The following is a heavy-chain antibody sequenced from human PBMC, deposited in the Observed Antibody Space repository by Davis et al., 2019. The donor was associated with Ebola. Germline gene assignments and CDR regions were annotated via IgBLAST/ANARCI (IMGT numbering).Heavy chain of an antibody. J-gene: IGHJ3*02. V-gene: IGHV1-18*01. D-gene: IGHD1-26*01. Sequence: ASVKVSCKASGYTFNNYGLTWVRQAPGQRLEWMGWISGYNGNTDYAQKLQGRVTMTTDVSTNTAYMELRSLRYDDTAVYYCARSYSGPFKLGAFEIWGQGTMVTVSS. CDR1: GYTFNNYG. CDR2: ISGYNGNT. CDR3: ARSYSGPFKLGAFEI.